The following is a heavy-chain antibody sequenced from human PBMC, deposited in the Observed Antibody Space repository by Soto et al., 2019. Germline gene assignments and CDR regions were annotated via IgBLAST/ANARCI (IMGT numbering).Heavy chain of an antibody. Sequence: ASVKVSCKASGYTFTSHSIHWVRQAPGQGLEWLGIINPSGGLTSYAQKFQGRVTLTRDTSTSTAYMELSRLRSDDTAVYSCARDSGGSVIYYYYGMDVWGQGTRVTVSS. CDR3: ARDSGGSVIYYYYGMDV. CDR2: INPSGGLT. J-gene: IGHJ6*02. D-gene: IGHD2-21*01. V-gene: IGHV1-46*01. CDR1: GYTFTSHS.